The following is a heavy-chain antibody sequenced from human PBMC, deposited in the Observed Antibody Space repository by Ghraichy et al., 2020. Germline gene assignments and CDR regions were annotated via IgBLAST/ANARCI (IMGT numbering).Heavy chain of an antibody. CDR2: ITTYSGNT. CDR3: ARGINWLDP. CDR1: GYTFISYG. J-gene: IGHJ5*02. V-gene: IGHV1-18*04. Sequence: ASVKVSCKASGYTFISYGISWVRQAPGQGLEWMGWITTYSGNTHYAQNLQGRVTMTTDTSTNTAYMELRSLRSDDTAVYYCARGINWLDPWGQGTLVTVSS.